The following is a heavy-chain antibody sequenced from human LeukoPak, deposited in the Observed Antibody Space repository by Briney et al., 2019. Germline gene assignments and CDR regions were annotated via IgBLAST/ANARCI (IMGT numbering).Heavy chain of an antibody. CDR1: GGSFSGYY. D-gene: IGHD2-2*01. J-gene: IGHJ4*02. V-gene: IGHV4-34*01. CDR2: INHSGST. Sequence: PSETLSLTCAVYGGSFSGYYWSWIRQPPGKGLEWIGEINHSGSTNYSPSLKSRVTISVDTSKNQFSLKLTSVTAADTAVYYCARVVVPAKIDYWGQGTLVTVSS. CDR3: ARVVVPAKIDY.